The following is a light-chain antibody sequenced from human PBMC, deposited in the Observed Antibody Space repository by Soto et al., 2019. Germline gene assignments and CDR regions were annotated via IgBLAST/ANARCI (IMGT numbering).Light chain of an antibody. V-gene: IGKV3-20*01. Sequence: EIVMTQSPATLSVSPGERATPSCRASQSVSSSYLAWYQQKPGQAPRLLIYDASSRATGIPDRFSGSGSGTDFTLTISRLEPEDFAVYYCQQYGSSPTITFGQGTRLEI. CDR2: DAS. CDR3: QQYGSSPTIT. J-gene: IGKJ5*01. CDR1: QSVSSSY.